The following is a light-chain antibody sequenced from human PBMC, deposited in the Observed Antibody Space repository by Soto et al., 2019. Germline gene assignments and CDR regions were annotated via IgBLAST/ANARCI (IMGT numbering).Light chain of an antibody. CDR1: SSDVGGYNY. Sequence: QSALTQPRSVSGSPGQSVTISCTGTSSDVGGYNYVSWYQQHPGKAPKLMIYDVSERPSGVPDRFSGSKSGNTASLIISGLKAEDEGDYYCCSNAGSHTLVLGGGTKLTVL. V-gene: IGLV2-11*01. CDR3: CSNAGSHTLV. J-gene: IGLJ2*01. CDR2: DVS.